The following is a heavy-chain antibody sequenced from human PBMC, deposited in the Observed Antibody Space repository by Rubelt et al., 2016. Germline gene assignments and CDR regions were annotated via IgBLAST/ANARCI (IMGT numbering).Heavy chain of an antibody. CDR2: ISAYNGNT. CDR3: ASGYCSGGSCYEAHDAFDI. D-gene: IGHD2-15*01. V-gene: IGHV1-18*01. J-gene: IGHJ3*02. Sequence: VRQAPGQGLEWMGWISAYNGNTNYAQKLQGRVTMTTDTSTSTAYMELRSLRAEDTAVYYCASGYCSGGSCYEAHDAFDIWGQGTMVTVSS.